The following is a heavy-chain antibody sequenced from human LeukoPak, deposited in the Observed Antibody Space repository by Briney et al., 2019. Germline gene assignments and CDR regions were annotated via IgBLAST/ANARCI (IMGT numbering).Heavy chain of an antibody. V-gene: IGHV4-59*01. Sequence: KPSETLSLTCTVSGGSISGYYWSWIRQPPGKGLEWIGYIYYSGSTNYNPSLKSRVTISVDTSKNQFSLKLNSVTAADTAVYYCVRDPETFWFDPWGQGTLVTVSS. J-gene: IGHJ5*02. CDR3: VRDPETFWFDP. CDR1: GGSISGYY. CDR2: IYYSGST.